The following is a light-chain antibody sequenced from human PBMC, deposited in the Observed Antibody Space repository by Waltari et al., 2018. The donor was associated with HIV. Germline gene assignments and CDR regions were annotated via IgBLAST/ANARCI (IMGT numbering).Light chain of an antibody. CDR1: QTVGLN. J-gene: IGKJ4*01. V-gene: IGKV3-15*01. CDR2: GAS. Sequence: DILLTQSPSTLSVSPGVRGTLSFRASQTVGLNFAWYQQRPGQPPKLLVYGASIRASGVSSRFSGSGSGTEFTLTITSVRSEDFAMYFCQQYDVWPLTFGGGTNVDLK. CDR3: QQYDVWPLT.